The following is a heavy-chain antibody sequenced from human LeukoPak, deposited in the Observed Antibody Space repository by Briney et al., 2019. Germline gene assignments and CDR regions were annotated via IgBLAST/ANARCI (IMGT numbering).Heavy chain of an antibody. V-gene: IGHV1-3*01. D-gene: IGHD5-12*01. Sequence: ASVKVSCKASGYTFTSYAMHWVRQAPGQRLEWMEWINAGNGKTKYSQKFQGRVTITRDTSASTAYMELSSLRSEDTAVYYCARDHRSGKLATIMGYYYYYGMDVWGQGTTVTVSS. CDR3: ARDHRSGKLATIMGYYYYYGMDV. CDR2: INAGNGKT. J-gene: IGHJ6*02. CDR1: GYTFTSYA.